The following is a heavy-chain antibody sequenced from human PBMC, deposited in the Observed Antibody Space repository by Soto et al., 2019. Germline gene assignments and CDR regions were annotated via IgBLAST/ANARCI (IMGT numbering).Heavy chain of an antibody. CDR1: GGSISSSNW. V-gene: IGHV4-4*02. CDR2: IYHSGST. J-gene: IGHJ4*02. CDR3: ARGSLWFGELPDNYFDY. D-gene: IGHD3-10*01. Sequence: SSETLSLTCAVSGGSISSSNWWSWVRQPPGKGLEWIGEIYHSGSTNYNPSLKSRVTISVDKSKNQFSLKLSSVTAADTAVYYCARGSLWFGELPDNYFDYWGQGTLVTVSS.